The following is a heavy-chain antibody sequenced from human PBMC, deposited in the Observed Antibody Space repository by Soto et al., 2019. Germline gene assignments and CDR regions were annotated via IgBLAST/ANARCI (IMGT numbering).Heavy chain of an antibody. Sequence: KTSETLSLTCTVSGGSISSYYWSWIRQPPGKGLEWVGYIYYSGSTNYNPSLKSRVTISVDTSKNQFSLKLSSVTAADTAVYYCARLDTAMGNRWFDPWGQGXLVTVYS. J-gene: IGHJ5*02. CDR3: ARLDTAMGNRWFDP. V-gene: IGHV4-59*01. D-gene: IGHD5-18*01. CDR2: IYYSGST. CDR1: GGSISSYY.